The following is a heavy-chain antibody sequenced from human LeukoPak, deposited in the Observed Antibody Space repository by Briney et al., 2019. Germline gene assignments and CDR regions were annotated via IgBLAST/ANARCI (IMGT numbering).Heavy chain of an antibody. V-gene: IGHV3-7*01. J-gene: IGHJ4*02. CDR1: GFTFDDYG. CDR2: INQVGSSK. CDR3: ANLGPPGRDHYLES. Sequence: AGGSLRLSCAASGFTFDDYGMSWVRQAPGKGPEWVANINQVGSSKYFVDSVKGRFIISRDNAKNSLYLQMNSLRDEDTAVYYCANLGPPGRDHYLESWGQGTLVTVSS. D-gene: IGHD5-24*01.